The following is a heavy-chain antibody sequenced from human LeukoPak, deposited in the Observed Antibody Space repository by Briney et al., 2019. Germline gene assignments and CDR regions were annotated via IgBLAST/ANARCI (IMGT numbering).Heavy chain of an antibody. CDR3: ARDGGGSGWYAYYFDY. D-gene: IGHD6-19*01. V-gene: IGHV3-30*03. J-gene: IGHJ4*02. Sequence: PGGSLRLSCAASGFTFSSYGMHWVRQAPGKGLEWVALISYDGSNKYYADSVKGRFTISRDNSKSTLYLQMNSLRPEDTALYYCARDGGGSGWYAYYFDYWGQGILVTVSS. CDR1: GFTFSSYG. CDR2: ISYDGSNK.